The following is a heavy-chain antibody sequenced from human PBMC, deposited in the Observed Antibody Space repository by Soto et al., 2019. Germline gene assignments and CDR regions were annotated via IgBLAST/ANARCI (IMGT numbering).Heavy chain of an antibody. CDR2: LAWNGGEI. CDR1: GFSFHNHA. J-gene: IGHJ4*02. Sequence: EVQLVESGGHLVQPGRSLRLSCAASGFSFHNHAMHWVRQAPGKGLEWVSGLAWNGGEIAYVDSVRGRFTISRDNARNSLSLLMTSLRPEDTALYFCVRDIGDTMSSSGYFDYWGQGTLVAVSS. D-gene: IGHD6-6*01. CDR3: VRDIGDTMSSSGYFDY. V-gene: IGHV3-9*01.